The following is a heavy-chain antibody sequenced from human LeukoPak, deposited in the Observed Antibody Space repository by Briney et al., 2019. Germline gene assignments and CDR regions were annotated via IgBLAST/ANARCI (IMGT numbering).Heavy chain of an antibody. D-gene: IGHD5-18*01. CDR2: MNRDGSQR. Sequence: GGSLRLSCVGSGFAFGSYWMSWARQAPGKGLEWVAKMNRDGSQRDYVDSVKGRFTISRDNSKNTLYLQMNSLRAEDTAVYYCARGAGYSYGYADYWGQGTLVTVSS. J-gene: IGHJ4*02. CDR3: ARGAGYSYGYADY. CDR1: GFAFGSYW. V-gene: IGHV3-7*01.